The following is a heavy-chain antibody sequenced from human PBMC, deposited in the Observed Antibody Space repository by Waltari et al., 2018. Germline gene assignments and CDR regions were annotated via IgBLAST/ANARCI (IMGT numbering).Heavy chain of an antibody. D-gene: IGHD4-17*01. CDR2: IYYSGTT. CDR3: ARGESFYDYGDYGLDAFDI. CDR1: GGSISSSSYY. Sequence: QLQLQESGPGLVKPSETLSLTCTVSGGSISSSSYYWGWIRQPPGKGLEWIGTIYYSGTTYHNPPLKSRGTISVDTSKKQFSLKLRSVTAPDTAVYYCARGESFYDYGDYGLDAFDIWGQGTMVTVSS. J-gene: IGHJ3*02. V-gene: IGHV4-39*01.